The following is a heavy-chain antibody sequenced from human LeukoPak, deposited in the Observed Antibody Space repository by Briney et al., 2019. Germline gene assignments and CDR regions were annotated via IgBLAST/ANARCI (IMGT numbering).Heavy chain of an antibody. CDR2: IYYSGST. CDR3: ARGGNLYDYVWGSYPPLFDY. CDR1: GGSISSYY. Sequence: SETLSLTCTVSGGSISSYYWSWIRQPPGKGLEWIGYIYYSGSTNYNPSLKSRVTISVDTSKNQLSLKLSSVTAADTAVYYCARGGNLYDYVWGSYPPLFDYWGQGTLVTVSS. D-gene: IGHD3-16*02. J-gene: IGHJ4*02. V-gene: IGHV4-59*01.